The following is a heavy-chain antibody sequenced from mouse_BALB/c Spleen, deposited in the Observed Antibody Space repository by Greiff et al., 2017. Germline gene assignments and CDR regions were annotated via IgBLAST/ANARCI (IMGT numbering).Heavy chain of an antibody. CDR3: ARSSYP. J-gene: IGHJ2*01. D-gene: IGHD2-10*01. Sequence: VQLVESGAELARPGASVKLSCKASGYTFTSYWMQWVKQRPGQGLEWIGAIYPGDGDTRYTQKFKGKATLTADKSSSTAYMQLSSLASEDSAVYYCARSSYPWGQGTTLTVSS. CDR1: GYTFTSYW. CDR2: IYPGDGDT. V-gene: IGHV1-87*01.